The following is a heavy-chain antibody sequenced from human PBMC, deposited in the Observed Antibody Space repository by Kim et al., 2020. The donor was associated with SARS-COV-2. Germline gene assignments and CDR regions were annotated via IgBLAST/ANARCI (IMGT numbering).Heavy chain of an antibody. D-gene: IGHD2-2*01. V-gene: IGHV4-39*07. CDR2: IYYSGST. CDR3: ASPVEHQHSLGFDY. Sequence: SETLSLTCTVSGGSISSSSYYWGWIRQPPGKGLEWIGSIYYSGSTYYNPSLKSRVTISVDTSKNQFSLKLSSVTAADTAVYYCASPVEHQHSLGFDYWGQGTLVTVSS. J-gene: IGHJ4*02. CDR1: GGSISSSSYY.